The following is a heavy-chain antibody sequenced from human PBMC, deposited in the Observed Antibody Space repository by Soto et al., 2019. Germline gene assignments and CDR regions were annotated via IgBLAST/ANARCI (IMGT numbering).Heavy chain of an antibody. CDR2: IYYSGST. CDR1: GGSISSYY. Sequence: SETLSLTCTVSGGSISSYYWSWIRQPPGKGLEWIGYIYYSGSTNYNPSLKSRVTISVDTSKNQFSLKLSSVTAADTAVYYCARLPDSQLFFYMDVWGKGTTVTVSS. J-gene: IGHJ6*03. CDR3: ARLPDSQLFFYMDV. D-gene: IGHD6-6*01. V-gene: IGHV4-59*08.